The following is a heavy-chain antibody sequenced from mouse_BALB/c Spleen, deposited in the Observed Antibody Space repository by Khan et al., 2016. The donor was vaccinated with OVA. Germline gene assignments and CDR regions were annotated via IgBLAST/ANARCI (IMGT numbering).Heavy chain of an antibody. V-gene: IGHV1-4*01. J-gene: IGHJ3*01. CDR1: GYTFTSYT. Sequence: QVQLQQSGAELARPGASVKMSCKASGYTFTSYTIHWIKQRPGQGLEWIGYINPSNGYTNYNQKFKDKATLTIDKSSTTAYLQLSSLTSDDSAVXNCVLDGAYHRNDGWFAYWGQGTLVTVSA. D-gene: IGHD2-14*01. CDR2: INPSNGYT. CDR3: VLDGAYHRNDGWFAY.